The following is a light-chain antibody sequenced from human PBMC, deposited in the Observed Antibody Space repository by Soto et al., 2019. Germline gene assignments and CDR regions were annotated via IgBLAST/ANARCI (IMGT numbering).Light chain of an antibody. CDR3: QQYGSSPYT. Sequence: EIVLTQSPGTLSLSPGERATLSCRASQSVSSSYLAWYQQKPGQAPRLLIYGASNRATGIPDRFSGSGSGTDFPLTSSRLEPEHFASYYCQQYGSSPYTFGQGTKLEIK. V-gene: IGKV3-20*01. CDR2: GAS. CDR1: QSVSSSY. J-gene: IGKJ2*01.